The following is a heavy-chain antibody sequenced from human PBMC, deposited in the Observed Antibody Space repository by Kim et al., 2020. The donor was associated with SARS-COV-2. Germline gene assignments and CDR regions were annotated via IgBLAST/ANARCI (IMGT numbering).Heavy chain of an antibody. D-gene: IGHD3-16*02. Sequence: SETLSLTCTVYGGSFSGYYWSWIRQPPGKGLEWIGEINYSGSTNYNSSLKSRVTISVDTSKNQFSLKLSSVTAADTAVYYCARVSRSGGYTWFDPWGQGTLVTVSS. CDR1: GGSFSGYY. CDR2: INYSGST. V-gene: IGHV4-34*01. CDR3: ARVSRSGGYTWFDP. J-gene: IGHJ5*02.